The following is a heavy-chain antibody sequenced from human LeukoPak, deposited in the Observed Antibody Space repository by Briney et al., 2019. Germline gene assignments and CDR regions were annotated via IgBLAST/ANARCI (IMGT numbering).Heavy chain of an antibody. J-gene: IGHJ4*02. D-gene: IGHD6-13*01. CDR3: ARTYSSSWSYCDS. V-gene: IGHV1-46*01. CDR2: INPSSGST. Sequence: ASVKVSCKASGSTFTRYYIHWVRQAPGPGLDWMGMINPSSGSTRFAQMFQDRVTMTRDTSTSAVYMELSSLTSEDTAMYYCARTYSSSWSYCDSWGQGTLVTVSS. CDR1: GSTFTRYY.